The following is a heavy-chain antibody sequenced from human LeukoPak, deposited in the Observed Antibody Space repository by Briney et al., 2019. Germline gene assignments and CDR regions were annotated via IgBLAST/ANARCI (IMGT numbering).Heavy chain of an antibody. V-gene: IGHV3-53*01. D-gene: IGHD6-6*01. CDR1: GFTVSSNY. CDR2: IFSGGST. CDR3: ARQKYHFDAFDI. Sequence: GGSLRLSCAASGFTVSSNYMNWVRLAPGKGLEWVSVIFSGGSTYYADSVKGRFTISRDISKNTLYLQMNSLRADDTAVYYCARQKYHFDAFDIWGQGTLVTVSS. J-gene: IGHJ3*02.